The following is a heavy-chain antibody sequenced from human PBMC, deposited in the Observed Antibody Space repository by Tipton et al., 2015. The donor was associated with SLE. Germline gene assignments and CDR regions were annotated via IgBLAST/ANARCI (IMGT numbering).Heavy chain of an antibody. J-gene: IGHJ3*02. V-gene: IGHV4-34*01. D-gene: IGHD3-10*01. Sequence: TLSLTCAVYGGSFSGYYWSWIRQPPGKGLEWIGEIIHSGSTNSNPSLKSRLTISVDTSKNQFSLKLSSVTAADTAVYYCARGNYYGSGTYPRAFDIWGQGTMVTVSS. CDR1: GGSFSGYY. CDR3: ARGNYYGSGTYPRAFDI. CDR2: IIHSGST.